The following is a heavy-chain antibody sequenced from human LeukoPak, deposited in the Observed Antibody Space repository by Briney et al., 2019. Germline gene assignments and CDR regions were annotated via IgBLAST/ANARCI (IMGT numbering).Heavy chain of an antibody. CDR2: FHYSGSN. Sequence: PSETLSLTCTVSGGSISSTYYYWGWIRQPPGKGLEWIGNFHYSGSNSYNPSLKSRVTISVDTSKNQFSLRLSSVTAADTAVYYCARQVTFGYAYAYYFDYWGQGTLVTVSS. D-gene: IGHD3-16*01. J-gene: IGHJ4*02. V-gene: IGHV4-39*01. CDR1: GGSISSTYYY. CDR3: ARQVTFGYAYAYYFDY.